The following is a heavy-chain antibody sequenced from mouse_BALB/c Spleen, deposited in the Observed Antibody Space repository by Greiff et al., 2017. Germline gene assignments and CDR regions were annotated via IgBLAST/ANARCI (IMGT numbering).Heavy chain of an antibody. V-gene: IGHV1-14*01. CDR1: GYTFTSYV. J-gene: IGHJ4*01. CDR3: AKKGFYYYGSSYAMDY. Sequence: VQLQQSGPELVKPGASVKMSCKASGYTFTSYVMHWVKQKPGQGLEWIGYINPYNDGTKYNEKFKGKATLTSDKSSSTAYMELSSLTSEDSAVYYWAKKGFYYYGSSYAMDYWGQGTSVTVSS. D-gene: IGHD1-1*01. CDR2: INPYNDGT.